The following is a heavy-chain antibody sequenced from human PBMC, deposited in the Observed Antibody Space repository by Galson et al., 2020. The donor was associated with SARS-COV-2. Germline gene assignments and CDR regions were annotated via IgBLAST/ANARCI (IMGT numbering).Heavy chain of an antibody. D-gene: IGHD4-17*01. J-gene: IGHJ4*02. V-gene: IGHV3-30*03. CDR2: MSYDGSNI. Sequence: QAGGSLRLSCTASGFTFSSFGMHWVRQAPGQGLEWVAVMSYDGSNIFYAQSVKGRFTISRDNSKNTLYLQMNTLRAEDTAMYYCARDRHYGDYWGGGEVLDYWGQGTLVTVSS. CDR3: ARDRHYGDYWGGGEVLDY. CDR1: GFTFSSFG.